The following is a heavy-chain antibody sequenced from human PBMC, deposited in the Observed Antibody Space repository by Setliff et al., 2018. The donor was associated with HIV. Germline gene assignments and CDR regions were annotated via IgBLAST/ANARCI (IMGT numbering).Heavy chain of an antibody. V-gene: IGHV4-59*01. J-gene: IGHJ3*01. CDR3: ARSGYTSGFYWVFGAFGV. CDR2: IQYGDIS. D-gene: IGHD3-22*01. CDR1: GGSISSYY. Sequence: KLSETLSLTCTVSGGSISSYYWNWIRQPPGKGPEWIASIQYGDISHYNPSLQSRVTISVDTSTKKFSLYLSSVNETDTAVYYCARSGYTSGFYWVFGAFGVWGQGKMVTVSS.